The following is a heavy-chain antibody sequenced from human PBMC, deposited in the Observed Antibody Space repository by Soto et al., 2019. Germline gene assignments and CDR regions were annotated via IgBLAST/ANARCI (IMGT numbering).Heavy chain of an antibody. Sequence: SVKVSCKASGGTFSSYAISWVRQAPGQGLEWMGGIIPIFGTANYAQKFQGRVTITADESTSTAYMELSSLRSEDTAVYYCARVNGGIAAAGTRENWFDPWAQGTLVTV. V-gene: IGHV1-69*13. J-gene: IGHJ5*02. CDR2: IIPIFGTA. D-gene: IGHD6-13*01. CDR3: ARVNGGIAAAGTRENWFDP. CDR1: GGTFSSYA.